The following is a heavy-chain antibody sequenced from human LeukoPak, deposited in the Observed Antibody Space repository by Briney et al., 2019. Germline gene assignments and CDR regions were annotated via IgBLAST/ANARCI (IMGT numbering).Heavy chain of an antibody. CDR3: ARSTSGSYWGLDY. V-gene: IGHV5-51*01. Sequence: GEPLKISCKGSGYSFTSYWIGWVRQMPGKGLERMGIIYPGDSDTRYSPSFQGQVTISADKSISTAYLQWSSLKASDTAMYYCARSTSGSYWGLDYWGQGTLVTVSS. CDR2: IYPGDSDT. CDR1: GYSFTSYW. J-gene: IGHJ4*02. D-gene: IGHD1-26*01.